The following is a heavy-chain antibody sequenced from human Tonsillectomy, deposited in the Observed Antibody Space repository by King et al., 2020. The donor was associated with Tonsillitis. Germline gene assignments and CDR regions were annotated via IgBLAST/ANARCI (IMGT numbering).Heavy chain of an antibody. CDR1: EFTFSSYA. D-gene: IGHD3-3*01. Sequence: VQLVESGGGLVQPGGSLRLSCAASEFTFSSYAMNWVRQAPGKGLEWVSSIIGSASSTKYAYSVKGRFTISRDNSKNTLYLQRNSLRGEDTAVYYCAKGRGITYYDCKPDAFDLWGQGTMVTVSS. CDR3: AKGRGITYYDCKPDAFDL. J-gene: IGHJ3*01. CDR2: IIGSASST. V-gene: IGHV3-23*04.